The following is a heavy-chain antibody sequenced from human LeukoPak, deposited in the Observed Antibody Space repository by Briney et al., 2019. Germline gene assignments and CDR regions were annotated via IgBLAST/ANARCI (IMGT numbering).Heavy chain of an antibody. CDR1: GYTFTSYG. J-gene: IGHJ4*02. CDR2: ISAYNGNT. CDR3: AREAGYSSGWYPFDY. V-gene: IGHV1-18*01. Sequence: ASVTVSCKASGYTFTSYGISWVRQAPGQGLEWMGWISAYNGNTNYAQKLQGRVTMTTDTSTSTAYMELRSLRSDDPAVYYGAREAGYSSGWYPFDYWGQGTLVTVSS. D-gene: IGHD6-19*01.